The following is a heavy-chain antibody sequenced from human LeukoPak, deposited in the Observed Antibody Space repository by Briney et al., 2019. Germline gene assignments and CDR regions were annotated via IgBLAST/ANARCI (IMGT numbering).Heavy chain of an antibody. CDR2: INPNSGGT. V-gene: IGHV1-2*02. CDR3: ARVSVQYYYGSGSYYNVYFDH. D-gene: IGHD3-10*01. Sequence: ASVKVSCKASGYTFTGYYMHWVRQAPGQGLEWMGWINPNSGGTNYAQKFQGRVTMTRDTSISTAYMELSRLRSDDTAVYYCARVSVQYYYGSGSYYNVYFDHWGQGTLVTVSS. CDR1: GYTFTGYY. J-gene: IGHJ4*02.